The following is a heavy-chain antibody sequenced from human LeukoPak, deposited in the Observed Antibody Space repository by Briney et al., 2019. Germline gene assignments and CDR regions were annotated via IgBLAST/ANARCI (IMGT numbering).Heavy chain of an antibody. J-gene: IGHJ4*02. CDR1: GFTFSDYS. Sequence: GGSLRLSCAASGFTFSDYSINWVRQAPGKGLEWVSVLYSDGNTKYADSVQGRLTISRDNSKNTLYLEMNSLSPDDTAVYYCARGVEPLAANTLAYWGQGTLVTVSS. CDR2: LYSDGNT. CDR3: ARGVEPLAANTLAY. V-gene: IGHV3-53*01. D-gene: IGHD1-14*01.